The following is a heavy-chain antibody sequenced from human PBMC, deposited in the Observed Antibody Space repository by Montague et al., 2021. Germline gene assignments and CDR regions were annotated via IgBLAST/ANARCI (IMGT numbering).Heavy chain of an antibody. V-gene: IGHV3-23*01. J-gene: IGHJ4*02. D-gene: IGHD1-1*01. Sequence: FLRLSCAGSGFTLDSYMMSWVRQAPGKGLEWVSASSGTGADTYYADSVKGRLTISRDNSKNTLYLQMDSLRDDDTAVYYCARDGYNWIPYDYWGQGTLVTVSS. CDR2: SSGTGADT. CDR3: ARDGYNWIPYDY. CDR1: GFTLDSYM.